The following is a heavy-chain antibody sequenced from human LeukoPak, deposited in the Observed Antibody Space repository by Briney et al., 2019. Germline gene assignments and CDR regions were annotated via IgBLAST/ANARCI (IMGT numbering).Heavy chain of an antibody. V-gene: IGHV3-30*02. J-gene: IGHJ4*02. CDR1: GFTFSSYG. CDR3: AKKAEYGDSPLDPHFDY. CDR2: IRYDGSNK. Sequence: GGSLRLSCAASGFTFSSYGMHWVRQAPGKGLEWVAFIRYDGSNKYYADSVKGRFTISRDNSKNTLYLQMNSLRAEDTAVYYCAKKAEYGDSPLDPHFDYWGQGTLVTVSS. D-gene: IGHD4-17*01.